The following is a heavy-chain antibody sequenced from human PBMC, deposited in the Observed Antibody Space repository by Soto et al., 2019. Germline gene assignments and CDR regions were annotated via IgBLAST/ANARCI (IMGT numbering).Heavy chain of an antibody. V-gene: IGHV1-18*04. J-gene: IGHJ6*02. CDR3: ARAQPNVLRFLEWSPGALDV. D-gene: IGHD3-3*01. CDR2: ISAYNGNT. CDR1: GYTFTSYG. Sequence: ASVKVSCKASGYTFTSYGISWVRRAPGQGLEWMGWISAYNGNTNYAQKLQGRVTMTTDTSTSTAYMELRSLRSDDTAVYYCARAQPNVLRFLEWSPGALDVWGQGTTVTVSS.